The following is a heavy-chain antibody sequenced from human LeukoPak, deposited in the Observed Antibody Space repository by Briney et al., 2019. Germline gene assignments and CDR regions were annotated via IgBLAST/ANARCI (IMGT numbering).Heavy chain of an antibody. J-gene: IGHJ5*02. CDR2: IYSSGIT. V-gene: IGHV3-66*01. D-gene: IGHD2-2*01. CDR1: GFTVSSNY. CDR3: ARIRVPAAMEWFDP. Sequence: SGGSLRLSCAASGFTVSSNYMSWLRQAPGKGLEWVSVIYSSGITFYADSVKGRFTISRDNSKNTLYLQMNSMRAEDTAVYYCARIRVPAAMEWFDPWGQGTPVTVSS.